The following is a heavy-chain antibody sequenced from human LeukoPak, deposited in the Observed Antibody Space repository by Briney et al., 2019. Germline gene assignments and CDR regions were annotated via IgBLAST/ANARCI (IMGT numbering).Heavy chain of an antibody. J-gene: IGHJ4*02. Sequence: GASVKVSCKASGNTFTGYYMHWVRQAPGQGLEWMGWINPNSGGTNYAQKFQGWVTMTRDTSISTAYMELSRLRSDDTAVYNCARGDSSRDFDYWGQGTLVTVSS. CDR2: INPNSGGT. CDR1: GNTFTGYY. V-gene: IGHV1-2*04. D-gene: IGHD6-19*01. CDR3: ARGDSSRDFDY.